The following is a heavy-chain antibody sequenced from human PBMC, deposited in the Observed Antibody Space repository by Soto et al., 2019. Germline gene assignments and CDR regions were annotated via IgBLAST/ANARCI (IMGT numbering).Heavy chain of an antibody. V-gene: IGHV4-31*03. CDR1: GGSISSGGYS. CDR2: IYYSGST. D-gene: IGHD1-1*01. J-gene: IGHJ4*02. Sequence: QVQLQESGPGLVKPSQTLSLTCTVSGGSISSGGYSWSWIRQHPGKGLEWIGYIYYSGSTYYNPSLKSRVTISVDTSKNQFSLKLSSVTAADTAVYYCAREDRTGTIQDDYWGQGTLVTVSS. CDR3: AREDRTGTIQDDY.